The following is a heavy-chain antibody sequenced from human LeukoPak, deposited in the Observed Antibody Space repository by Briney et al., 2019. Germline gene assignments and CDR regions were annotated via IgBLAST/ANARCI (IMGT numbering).Heavy chain of an antibody. CDR2: ISYDGSNK. Sequence: GGSLRLSCAASGFTFSSYAMHWVRQAPGKGLEWVAVISYDGSNKYYADSVKGRFTISRDNSKNTLYLQMYSLRAEDTAVYYCARGAGESDFVDYWGQGTLVTVSS. V-gene: IGHV3-30-3*01. CDR1: GFTFSSYA. D-gene: IGHD2-21*01. CDR3: ARGAGESDFVDY. J-gene: IGHJ4*02.